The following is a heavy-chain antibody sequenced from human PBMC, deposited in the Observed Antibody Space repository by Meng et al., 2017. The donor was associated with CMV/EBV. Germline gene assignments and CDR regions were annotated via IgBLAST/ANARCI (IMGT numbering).Heavy chain of an antibody. CDR2: IIPIFGTA. J-gene: IGHJ6*02. D-gene: IGHD3-3*01. Sequence: SVKVSCKASGGTFSSYAISWVRQAPGQGLEWMGGIIPIFGTANYAQKFQGRVTITTDESTSTAYMELSSLRSEDTAVYYCASPITIGHYYYGMDVWGQGTTVTVSS. V-gene: IGHV1-69*05. CDR1: GGTFSSYA. CDR3: ASPITIGHYYYGMDV.